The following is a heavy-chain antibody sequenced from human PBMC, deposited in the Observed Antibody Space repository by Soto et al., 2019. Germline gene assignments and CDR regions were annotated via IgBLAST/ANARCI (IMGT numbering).Heavy chain of an antibody. CDR2: IYVDGRT. V-gene: IGHV3-66*04. CDR3: ARHVGSYWYFDL. Sequence: EMQLVESGGGLVQPGGSLRLSCAASGFTVSSSYMGWVRRAPGKGLEWVSSIYVDGRTYYADSVKDRFTISTDNSQDTLYLQMNSLRADDTAIYYCARHVGSYWYFDLLGRGTLVAVSS. D-gene: IGHD1-26*01. J-gene: IGHJ2*01. CDR1: GFTVSSSY.